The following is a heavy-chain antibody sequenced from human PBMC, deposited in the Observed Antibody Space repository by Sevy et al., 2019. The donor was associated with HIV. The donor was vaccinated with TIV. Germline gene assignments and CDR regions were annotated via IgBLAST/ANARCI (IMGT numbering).Heavy chain of an antibody. J-gene: IGHJ4*02. CDR3: ASPGGYTYGSPLEY. D-gene: IGHD5-18*01. CDR1: GHTFTDYY. V-gene: IGHV1-2*02. CDR2: INPNSGDT. Sequence: ASVKVSCKVSGHTFTDYYIHWVRQAPGQGFEWMAWINPNSGDTSYAQTFQGRVTVTRDTSISTSYLELRTLRSDDTAVYYCASPGGYTYGSPLEYWGQGTLVTVSS.